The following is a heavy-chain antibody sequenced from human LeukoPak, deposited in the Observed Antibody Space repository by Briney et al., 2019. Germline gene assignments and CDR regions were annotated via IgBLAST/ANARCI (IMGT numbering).Heavy chain of an antibody. D-gene: IGHD2-2*01. CDR2: ISAYNGNT. Sequence: ASVKVSCKASGYTFTSYGISWVRQAPGQGLEWMGWISAYNGNTSYAQKLQGRVTMTTDTSTSTAYMELRSLRSDDTAVYYCARAGTYCSSTSCLLYWFDPWGQGTLVTVSS. J-gene: IGHJ5*02. CDR1: GYTFTSYG. CDR3: ARAGTYCSSTSCLLYWFDP. V-gene: IGHV1-18*04.